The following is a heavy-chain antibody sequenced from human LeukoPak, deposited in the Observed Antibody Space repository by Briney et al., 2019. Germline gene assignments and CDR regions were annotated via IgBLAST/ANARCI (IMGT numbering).Heavy chain of an antibody. CDR1: GFTFSSYS. J-gene: IGHJ4*02. D-gene: IGHD3-3*01. CDR2: ISSSSSTI. Sequence: TGGSLRLSCAASGFTFSSYSMNWVRQAPGKGLEWVSYISSSSSTIYYADSVKGRFTISRDNAKNSLYLQMNSLRAEDTAVYYCARDRALRFLEWNYYFDYWGQGTLVTVSS. CDR3: ARDRALRFLEWNYYFDY. V-gene: IGHV3-48*01.